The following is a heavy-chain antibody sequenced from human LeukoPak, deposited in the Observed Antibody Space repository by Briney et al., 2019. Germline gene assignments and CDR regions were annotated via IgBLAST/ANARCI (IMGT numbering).Heavy chain of an antibody. CDR2: ISWNSGSI. CDR3: ATGYYYDSSGYYYVRAEYFQH. Sequence: GGSLRLSCAASGFTFDDYAMHWVRPAPGKGLEWVSGISWNSGSIGYADSVKGRFTISRDNAKNSLYLQKNSLRAEDTALYYYATGYYYDSSGYYYVRAEYFQHWGQGTLVTVSS. J-gene: IGHJ1*01. D-gene: IGHD3-22*01. CDR1: GFTFDDYA. V-gene: IGHV3-9*01.